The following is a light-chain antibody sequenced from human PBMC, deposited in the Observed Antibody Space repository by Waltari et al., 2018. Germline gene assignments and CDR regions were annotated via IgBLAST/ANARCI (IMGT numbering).Light chain of an antibody. CDR1: SSNIGPGYG. J-gene: IGLJ1*01. CDR3: QSYDSSLRGFYV. CDR2: DNT. V-gene: IGLV1-40*01. Sequence: QSVLTQPPSLSGAPGQRVTIPCTGSSSNIGPGYGVTSSQQFPGTAPKLLIYDNTNRPSGVPARFSGSKSGTSASLAITGLQAEDEADYYCQSYDSSLRGFYVFGTGTKVTV.